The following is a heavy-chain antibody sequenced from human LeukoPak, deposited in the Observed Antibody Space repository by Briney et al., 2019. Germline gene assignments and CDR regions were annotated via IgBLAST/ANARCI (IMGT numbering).Heavy chain of an antibody. J-gene: IGHJ6*02. CDR1: GFTFSSYG. CDR3: ARDNYGSGSYYYYYGMDV. Sequence: GGSLRLSCAASGFTFSSYGMHWVRQAPGKGLEWVAVISYDGSNKYDADSVKGRFTVSRDNSKNTLYLQMNSLRAEDTAVYYCARDNYGSGSYYYYYGMDVWGQGTTVTVSS. V-gene: IGHV3-30*03. CDR2: ISYDGSNK. D-gene: IGHD3-10*01.